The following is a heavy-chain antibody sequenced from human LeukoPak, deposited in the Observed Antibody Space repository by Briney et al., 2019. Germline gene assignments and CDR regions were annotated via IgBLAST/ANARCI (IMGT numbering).Heavy chain of an antibody. Sequence: PGASLRLSCAASGFTFSNYAMSWVRQAPGKGLEWVSAIVGTGGSTYYADSVKGRFTISRDNSKNTLYPQMNSLRAEDTAVYYCAKWGDYDILTGYYDSDYWGQGTLVTVSS. V-gene: IGHV3-23*01. CDR1: GFTFSNYA. CDR3: AKWGDYDILTGYYDSDY. J-gene: IGHJ4*02. D-gene: IGHD3-9*01. CDR2: IVGTGGST.